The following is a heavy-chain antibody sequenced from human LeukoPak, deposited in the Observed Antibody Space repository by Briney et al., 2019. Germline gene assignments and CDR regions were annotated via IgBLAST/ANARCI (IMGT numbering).Heavy chain of an antibody. CDR1: GGSISSYC. Sequence: PSETLSLTCKVSGGSISSYCSSWIRQPPGQGLEWIGYIYRTGSTNYNPSLKSRVTISADTSKSQFSRNLSSVTAADTAVYYCARQRDLYQLAPCDYWGQGTLVTVSS. J-gene: IGHJ4*02. V-gene: IGHV4-59*08. D-gene: IGHD1-1*01. CDR2: IYRTGST. CDR3: ARQRDLYQLAPCDY.